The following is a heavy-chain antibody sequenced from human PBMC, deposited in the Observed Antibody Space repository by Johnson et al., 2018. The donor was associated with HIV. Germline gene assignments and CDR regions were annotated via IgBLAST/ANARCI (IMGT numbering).Heavy chain of an antibody. V-gene: IGHV3-11*04. CDR3: ARDRGYWDAFDV. Sequence: QMLLVESGGGLVKPGGSLRLSCAASGFTFSDYYMTWIRQAPGKGLEWVSSIGSGGNNIYYADSVKGRFTISRDNAKNSLYLLMNSLRAEDTAVYYCARDRGYWDAFDVWGQGTMVTVSS. CDR1: GFTFSDYY. D-gene: IGHD3-22*01. J-gene: IGHJ3*01. CDR2: IGSGGNNI.